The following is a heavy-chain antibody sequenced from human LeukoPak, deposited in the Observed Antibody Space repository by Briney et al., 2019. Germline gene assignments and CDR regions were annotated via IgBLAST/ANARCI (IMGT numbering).Heavy chain of an antibody. CDR3: ARIPYDIVVVPAATVYYFDY. CDR1: GASISSSSNY. V-gene: IGHV4-39*07. Sequence: SETLSLTCTVSGASISSSSNYWGWIRQPPGKGLEWIGSIYYSGSTYYNPSLKSRVTISVDTSKNQFSLKLSSVTAADTAVYYCARIPYDIVVVPAATVYYFDYWGQGTLVTVSS. J-gene: IGHJ4*02. CDR2: IYYSGST. D-gene: IGHD2-2*01.